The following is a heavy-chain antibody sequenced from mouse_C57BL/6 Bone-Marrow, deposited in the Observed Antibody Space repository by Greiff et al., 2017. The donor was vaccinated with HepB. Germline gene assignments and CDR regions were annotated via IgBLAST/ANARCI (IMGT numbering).Heavy chain of an antibody. Sequence: VHLVESGAELARPGASVKMSCKASGYTFTSYTMHWVKQRPGQGLEWIGYINPSSGYTKYNQKFKDKATLTADKSSSTAYMQLSSLTSEDSAVYYCARDGAYYAMDYWGQGTSVTVSS. CDR3: ARDGAYYAMDY. CDR2: INPSSGYT. D-gene: IGHD2-3*01. CDR1: GYTFTSYT. J-gene: IGHJ4*01. V-gene: IGHV1-4*01.